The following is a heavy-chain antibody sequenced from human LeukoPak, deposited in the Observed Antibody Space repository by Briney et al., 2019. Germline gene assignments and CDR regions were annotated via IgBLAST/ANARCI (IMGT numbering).Heavy chain of an antibody. CDR1: GFTFSSYW. CDR3: AKAAGRGYNYGDYFDY. J-gene: IGHJ4*02. CDR2: INSDGSST. Sequence: QPGGSLRLSCAASGFTFSSYWMHWVRQAPGKGLVWVSRINSDGSSTSDAGSVRGRFTISRDNAKNTLYLQVNSLRVEDTAVYYCAKAAGRGYNYGDYFDYWGQGTLVTVSS. V-gene: IGHV3-74*01. D-gene: IGHD5-18*01.